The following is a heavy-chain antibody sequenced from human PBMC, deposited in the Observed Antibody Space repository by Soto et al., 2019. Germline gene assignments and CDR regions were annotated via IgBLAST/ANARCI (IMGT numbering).Heavy chain of an antibody. CDR2: ISSSSSYI. V-gene: IGHV3-21*01. D-gene: IGHD6-6*01. CDR3: AREEDSSPPYYYYGMDV. CDR1: GFTFSSYS. J-gene: IGHJ6*02. Sequence: KPGGSLRLSCAASGFTFSSYSMNWVRQAPGKGLEWVSSISSSSSYIYYADSVKGRFTISRDNAKNSLYLQMNSLRAEDTAVYYCAREEDSSPPYYYYGMDVWGQGTTVTVS.